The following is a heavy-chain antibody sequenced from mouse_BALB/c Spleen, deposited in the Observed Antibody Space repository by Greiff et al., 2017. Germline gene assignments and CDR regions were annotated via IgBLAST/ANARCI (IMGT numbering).Heavy chain of an antibody. J-gene: IGHJ4*01. CDR1: GYTFTSYW. D-gene: IGHD1-2*01. Sequence: LQQPGSELVRPGASVKLSCKASGYTFTSYWMHWVKQRPGQGLEWIGNIYPGSGSTNYDEKFKSKATLTVDTSSSTAYMQLSSLTSEDSAVYYCTIITAATGTHYSAMDYWGQGTSVTVSS. CDR3: TIITAATGTHYSAMDY. V-gene: IGHV1S22*01. CDR2: IYPGSGST.